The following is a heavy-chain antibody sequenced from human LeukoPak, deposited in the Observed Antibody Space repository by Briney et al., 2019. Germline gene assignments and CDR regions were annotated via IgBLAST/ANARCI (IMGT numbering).Heavy chain of an antibody. Sequence: PGGSLRLSCATSGFSFSSYGMHWVRQAPGKGLEWVAVIWYDGDNKFYADSVKGRFTISRDNSKNMLYLQMNSLRAEDTAVYYCARDGGGSPTTKDYWGQGTLVTVSS. CDR1: GFSFSSYG. D-gene: IGHD1-26*01. J-gene: IGHJ4*02. CDR3: ARDGGGSPTTKDY. V-gene: IGHV3-33*01. CDR2: IWYDGDNK.